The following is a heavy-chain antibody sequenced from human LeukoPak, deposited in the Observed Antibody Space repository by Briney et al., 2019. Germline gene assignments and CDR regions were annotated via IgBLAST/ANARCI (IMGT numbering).Heavy chain of an antibody. Sequence: SETLSLTCTVSGYSIGSGYYWGWIRQPPGKGLEWIGSIYHSGSTYYNPSLKSRVTISVDTSKNQFSLKLSSVTAADTAVYYCARADYYDSSGFDYWGQGTLVTVSS. CDR1: GYSIGSGYY. J-gene: IGHJ4*02. D-gene: IGHD3-22*01. V-gene: IGHV4-38-2*02. CDR3: ARADYYDSSGFDY. CDR2: IYHSGST.